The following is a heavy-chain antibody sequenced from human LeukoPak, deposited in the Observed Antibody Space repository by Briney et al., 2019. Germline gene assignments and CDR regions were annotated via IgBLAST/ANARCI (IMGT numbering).Heavy chain of an antibody. D-gene: IGHD3-3*01. CDR1: GFTFSSSA. Sequence: GGSLRLSCAASGFTFSSSAMSWVRQVPGKGLEWVSGISASGGSTSYADSVRGRFTISRDNSKNTLYVQMNSLRDEDTAVYYCAKYSSGFWSGYYYFDYWGQGTLVTVSS. J-gene: IGHJ4*02. V-gene: IGHV3-23*01. CDR2: ISASGGST. CDR3: AKYSSGFWSGYYYFDY.